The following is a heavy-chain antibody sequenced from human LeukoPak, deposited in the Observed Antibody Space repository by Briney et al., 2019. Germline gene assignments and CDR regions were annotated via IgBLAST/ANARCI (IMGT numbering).Heavy chain of an antibody. CDR3: ATLGYSSGWYGIDY. V-gene: IGHV3-11*04. CDR2: ISSSGYTI. Sequence: GGSLRLSCAASGFIFSDYYITWIRQAPGKGLEWVSYISSSGYTIYYADSVKGRFTISRDNTKNSLYLQMNSLRAEDTAVYYCATLGYSSGWYGIDYWGQGTLVTVSS. D-gene: IGHD6-19*01. J-gene: IGHJ4*02. CDR1: GFIFSDYY.